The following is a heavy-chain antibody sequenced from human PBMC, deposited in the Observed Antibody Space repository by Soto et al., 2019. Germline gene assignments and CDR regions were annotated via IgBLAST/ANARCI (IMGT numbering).Heavy chain of an antibody. CDR2: ISGSGGDT. CDR1: GLIFSDYA. J-gene: IGHJ4*02. V-gene: IGHV3-23*01. Sequence: PGGSLRLSCAASGLIFSDYAMSWVRQAPGKGLECVACISGSGGDTFYADSVKGRFNISRDNSKNTLSLHMNSLRVDDTAVYFCAKDRFGIVGPVDYWGQGTLVTVSS. CDR3: AKDRFGIVGPVDY. D-gene: IGHD1-26*01.